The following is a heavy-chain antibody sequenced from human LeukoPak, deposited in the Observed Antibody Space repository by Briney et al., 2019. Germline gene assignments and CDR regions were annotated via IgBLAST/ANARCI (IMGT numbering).Heavy chain of an antibody. CDR3: ARHVPRGRSDFDC. V-gene: IGHV3-7*01. CDR2: IDEDGDVK. D-gene: IGHD5-12*01. Sequence: GGSLRLPCAASGFTFSNHWMAWVRQTPGKGPEWVANIDEDGDVKSYAESVKGRFTVSRDNGRTSVYLQMNSLRAEDTAIYYCARHVPRGRSDFDCWGQGALVTVS. J-gene: IGHJ4*02. CDR1: GFTFSNHW.